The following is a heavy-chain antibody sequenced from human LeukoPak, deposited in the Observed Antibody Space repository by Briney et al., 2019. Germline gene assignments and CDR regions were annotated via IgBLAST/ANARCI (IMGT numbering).Heavy chain of an antibody. D-gene: IGHD1-26*01. CDR1: GFTVSSNY. Sequence: GGSLRLSCAASGFTVSSNYMSWVRQAPGKGLEWVSVIYSGGRTYYADSVKGRFTISRDNSKNTLYLQMNSLRAEDTAVYYCAKGSRVVGAKRDYWGQGTLVTVSS. J-gene: IGHJ4*02. V-gene: IGHV3-53*01. CDR2: IYSGGRT. CDR3: AKGSRVVGAKRDY.